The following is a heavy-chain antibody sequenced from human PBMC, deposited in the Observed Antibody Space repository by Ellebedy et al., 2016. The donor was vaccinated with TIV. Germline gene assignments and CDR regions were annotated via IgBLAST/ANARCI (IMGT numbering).Heavy chain of an antibody. D-gene: IGHD4-23*01. CDR1: GYTFTAYY. J-gene: IGHJ6*02. V-gene: IGHV1-46*01. CDR3: ARAVDYFYFGMDV. CDR2: INPRGGSP. Sequence: AASVKVSCKASGYTFTAYYMHWVRQAPGQGLEWMGIINPRGGSPTYAQKFQGRVTMTTDTSTSTVYMELSSLRSEDTAVFYCARAVDYFYFGMDVWGQGTTVTVSS.